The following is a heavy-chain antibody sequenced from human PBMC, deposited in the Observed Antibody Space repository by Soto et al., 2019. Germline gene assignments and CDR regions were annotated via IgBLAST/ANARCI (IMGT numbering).Heavy chain of an antibody. CDR3: TTDYPRSLPGY. CDR2: IKSTTDGGTT. Sequence: PGGSRRLSCAACGFTLNNAWMSWVRQAPGKGLEWVGRIKSTTDGGTTDYHAPVKGRFTISRDGSKNTLYLQLNSLKTADTAVYYCTTDYPRSLPGYWGQGTLVTVSS. V-gene: IGHV3-15*01. CDR1: GFTLNNAW. J-gene: IGHJ4*02.